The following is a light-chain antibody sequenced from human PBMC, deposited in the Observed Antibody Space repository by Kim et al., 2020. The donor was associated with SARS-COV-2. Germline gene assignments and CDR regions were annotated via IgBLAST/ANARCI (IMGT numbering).Light chain of an antibody. Sequence: EIVLTQSPGTLSLSPGERATLSCRASQSVGSSYLAWYQQKPGQAPRLLIYDASNRATGIPESFSGSGSGTDFTLTISRLEPEDYAVYFCQQYGKSPLTFGGGTKVDIK. J-gene: IGKJ4*01. CDR1: QSVGSSY. V-gene: IGKV3-20*01. CDR2: DAS. CDR3: QQYGKSPLT.